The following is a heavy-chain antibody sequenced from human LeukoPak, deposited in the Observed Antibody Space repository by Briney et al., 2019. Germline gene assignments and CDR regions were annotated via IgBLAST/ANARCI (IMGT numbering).Heavy chain of an antibody. CDR3: ARLVLPNWFDP. J-gene: IGHJ5*02. CDR2: ISSSSSYI. CDR1: GFIFSSYS. V-gene: IGHV3-21*01. D-gene: IGHD1-7*01. Sequence: GGSLRLSCVASGFIFSSYSLNWVRQAPGKGLEWVSSISSSSSYIYYAGSVQGQFTISRNNARNSLYLQMNSLRAEDTAVYYCARLVLPNWFDPWGQGTLVTVST.